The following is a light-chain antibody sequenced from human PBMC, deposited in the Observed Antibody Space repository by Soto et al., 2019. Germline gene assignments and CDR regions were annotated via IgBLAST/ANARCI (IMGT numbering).Light chain of an antibody. J-gene: IGLJ1*01. CDR3: CSYAGSPYV. CDR1: SSDVGGYSY. Sequence: QSVLTQPRSVSGSPGQSVTISCTGTSSDVGGYSYVSWYQQHPGKAPKLMIYDVSKRPSGVPDRFSGSKSGNTASLTISGLQAEDEADYYCCSYAGSPYVFGTGTKVTV. V-gene: IGLV2-11*01. CDR2: DVS.